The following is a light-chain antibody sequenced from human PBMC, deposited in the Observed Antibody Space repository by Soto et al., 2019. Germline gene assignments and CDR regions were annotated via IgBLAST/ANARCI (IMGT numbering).Light chain of an antibody. CDR3: CSFAGSYTYV. J-gene: IGLJ1*01. V-gene: IGLV2-11*01. CDR1: SSGVGRYEY. Sequence: SVLTQPRSVSWSPGQSVTISCTGSSSGVGRYEYVSWYQQHPGKVPKLIIYDVSERPAGVPDRFSGSKSGNTASLTISGLQAEDEADYSCCSFAGSYTYVFGGGTKVTVL. CDR2: DVS.